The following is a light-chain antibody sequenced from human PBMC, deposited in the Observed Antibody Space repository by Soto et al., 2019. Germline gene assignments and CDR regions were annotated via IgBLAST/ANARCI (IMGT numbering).Light chain of an antibody. CDR3: QQYNTGPT. J-gene: IGKJ1*01. CDR1: QSVSSN. CDR2: GAS. V-gene: IGKV3-15*01. Sequence: EIVRTQPPATLSVSPGERATLSCRASQSVSSNLAWYQQKPGQAPRLLIYGASTRATGIPARFSGSGSGTEFTLTISSLQSEDFAVYYCQQYNTGPTFGQGTKVEIK.